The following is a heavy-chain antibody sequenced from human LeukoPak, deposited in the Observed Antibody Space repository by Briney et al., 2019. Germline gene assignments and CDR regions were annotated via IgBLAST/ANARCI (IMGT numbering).Heavy chain of an antibody. D-gene: IGHD3-9*01. CDR2: KYYAGST. V-gene: IGHV4-59*08. Sequence: PSETLSLTCTVSGASINDHYWSWIRQPPGKGLEWIGYKYYAGSTSTNPSLESRATISVDTSKNQFSLNLYSVTAADTAVYYCARHRFAWYDFDVWGQGTRVTVS. CDR3: ARHRFAWYDFDV. CDR1: GASINDHY. J-gene: IGHJ3*01.